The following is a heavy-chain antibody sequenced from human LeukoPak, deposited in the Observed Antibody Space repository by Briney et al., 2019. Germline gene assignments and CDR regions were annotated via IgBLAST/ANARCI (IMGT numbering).Heavy chain of an antibody. CDR1: GFTFSSYA. CDR3: AKKKRITIFGVVIMGTNYFDY. J-gene: IGHJ4*01. CDR2: ISGSGGNT. V-gene: IGHV3-23*01. Sequence: PGGSLRLSCAASGFTFSSYAMSWVRQAPGKGLEWVSAISGSGGNTYYADSVKGRFTISRDNSKNTLYLQMNSLRAEDTAVYYCAKKKRITIFGVVIMGTNYFDYWGQGTLVTVSS. D-gene: IGHD3-3*01.